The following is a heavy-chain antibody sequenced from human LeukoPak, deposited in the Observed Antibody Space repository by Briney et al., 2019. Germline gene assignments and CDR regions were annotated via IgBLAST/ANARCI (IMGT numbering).Heavy chain of an antibody. CDR2: IYSGGST. Sequence: GLSLTLSCAAYGFTVNRGYMRCVRQDPGKGLEWVSIIYSGGSTFYADSVKGRFTISRDNSKNTLYLQMNSLRAEDTAVYYCARGGSYLSAFEIWGHGTIVTVPT. V-gene: IGHV3-53*01. CDR3: ARGGSYLSAFEI. D-gene: IGHD1-26*01. CDR1: GFTVNRGY. J-gene: IGHJ3*02.